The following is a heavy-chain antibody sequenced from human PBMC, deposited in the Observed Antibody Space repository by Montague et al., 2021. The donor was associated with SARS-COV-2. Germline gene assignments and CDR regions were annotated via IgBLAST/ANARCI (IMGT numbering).Heavy chain of an antibody. CDR3: AKALYLGVFFYECGTDF. CDR2: LCGDGATA. V-gene: IGHV3-23*01. Sequence: SLRLSCAASGFTFGDYAINWVRQAPGKGLEWVASLCGDGATAYYEEFVLGRFAISRDNTKNTELLQMDSLAVKDAAEYYCAKALYLGVFFYECGTDFWGQGTLVTVSS. J-gene: IGHJ4*02. CDR1: GFTFGDYA. D-gene: IGHD2/OR15-2a*01.